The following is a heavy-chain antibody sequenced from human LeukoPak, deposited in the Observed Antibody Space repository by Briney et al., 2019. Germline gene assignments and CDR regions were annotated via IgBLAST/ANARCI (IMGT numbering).Heavy chain of an antibody. CDR2: ISSSSSYI. CDR3: ARDTYYDSSGTYYFDY. Sequence: GSLRLSCAASGFTFSSYSMNWVRQAPGKGLEWVSSISSSSSYIYYADSVKGRFTISRDNAKNSLYLQMNSLRAEDTAVYYCARDTYYDSSGTYYFDYWGQGTLVTVS. J-gene: IGHJ4*02. CDR1: GFTFSSYS. V-gene: IGHV3-21*01. D-gene: IGHD3-22*01.